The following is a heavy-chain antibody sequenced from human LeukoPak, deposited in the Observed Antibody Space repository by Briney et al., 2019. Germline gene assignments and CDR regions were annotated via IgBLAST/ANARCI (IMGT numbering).Heavy chain of an antibody. Sequence: ASVKGSCKASGYTFTGYYMHWVRQAPGQGLEWIGWINPNSGGTNYAQKFQGRVTMTRDTSISTAYMELSRLRSDDTAVYYCARLTGENYYYYMDVWGKGTTVTVSS. CDR1: GYTFTGYY. D-gene: IGHD7-27*01. CDR3: ARLTGENYYYYMDV. J-gene: IGHJ6*03. V-gene: IGHV1-2*02. CDR2: INPNSGGT.